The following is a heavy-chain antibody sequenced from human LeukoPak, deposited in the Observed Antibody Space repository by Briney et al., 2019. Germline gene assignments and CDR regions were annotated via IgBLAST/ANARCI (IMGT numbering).Heavy chain of an antibody. CDR1: GITVSSNY. CDR3: ARGHSALCFDY. V-gene: IGHV3-66*01. Sequence: GGSLRLSCAASGITVSSNYMTWIRQAPGKGLEWVAVIYAGGSTYYADSVKGRFTFSRDNSKNTLHLQMNSLRAEDTAIYYCARGHSALCFDYWGQGTLVTVSS. J-gene: IGHJ4*02. D-gene: IGHD1-26*01. CDR2: IYAGGST.